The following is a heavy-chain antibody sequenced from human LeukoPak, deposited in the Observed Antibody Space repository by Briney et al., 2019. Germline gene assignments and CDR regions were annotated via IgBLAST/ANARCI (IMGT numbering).Heavy chain of an antibody. V-gene: IGHV1-46*01. CDR2: INPSGGST. CDR3: ARDQYDFWSGYYRTIGDY. D-gene: IGHD3-3*01. Sequence: ASVKVSCKASGYTFTSYGISWVRQAPGQGLEWMGIINPSGGSTSYAQKFQGRVTMTRDTSTSTVYMELSSLRSEDTAVYYCARDQYDFWSGYYRTIGDYWGQGTLVTVSS. J-gene: IGHJ4*02. CDR1: GYTFTSYG.